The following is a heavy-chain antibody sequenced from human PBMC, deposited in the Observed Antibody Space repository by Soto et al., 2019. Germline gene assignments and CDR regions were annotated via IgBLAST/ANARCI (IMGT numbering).Heavy chain of an antibody. CDR2: ISGSGGST. V-gene: IGHV3-23*01. CDR3: AQKEQQLPWFDP. D-gene: IGHD6-13*01. CDR1: GFTFSSYA. J-gene: IGHJ5*02. Sequence: EVQLLESGGGLVQPGGPLRLSCATSGFTFSSYAMSWVRKAPGKGLEWVSAISGSGGSTYYADSVKGRFTISRDNSKNTLYLQMNSLRAEDTAVYYCAQKEQQLPWFDPWGQGTLVTVSS.